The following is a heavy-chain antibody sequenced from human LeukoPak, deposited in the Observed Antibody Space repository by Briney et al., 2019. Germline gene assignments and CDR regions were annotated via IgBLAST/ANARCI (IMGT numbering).Heavy chain of an antibody. CDR1: GFTFSSYS. CDR2: ISSSGNSI. Sequence: PGGSLRLSCGASGFTFSSYSMNWVRQAPGKGPEWVSSISSSGNSIYYADSVKGRFTISRDNAKNSLYLQMNSLRAEDTAVYYCARAAYCGGDCYSEGEHFDYWGKGTLVTVSS. J-gene: IGHJ4*02. V-gene: IGHV3-21*01. D-gene: IGHD2-21*02. CDR3: ARAAYCGGDCYSEGEHFDY.